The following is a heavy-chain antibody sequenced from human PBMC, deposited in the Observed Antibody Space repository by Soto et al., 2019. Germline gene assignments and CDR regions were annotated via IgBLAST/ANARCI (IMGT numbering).Heavy chain of an antibody. V-gene: IGHV1-69*02. CDR1: GGTFSSYI. CDR2: IIPILGIA. J-gene: IGHJ4*02. D-gene: IGHD3-22*01. Sequence: QVQLVQSGAEVKKPGSSVKVSCKASGGTFSSYIINWVRQAPGQGLEWMGRIIPILGIAIYAQKCQGRVTITADKSTSTAYMELSSLRSEDTAVYYCARGLHYDSISLDDSWGQGTLVTVSS. CDR3: ARGLHYDSISLDDS.